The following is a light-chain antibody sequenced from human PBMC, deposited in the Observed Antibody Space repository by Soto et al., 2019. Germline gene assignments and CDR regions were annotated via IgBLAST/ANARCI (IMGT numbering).Light chain of an antibody. CDR1: QNIRTN. CDR2: VAS. CDR3: QHYNNWPLT. V-gene: IGKV3-15*01. Sequence: EIVMTQSPATLSVSPGERAPLSCRASQNIRTNLAWYQLKPGQAPRLLIYVASTRAAGIPARFSGSGSGTEFTLTIDSLQSEDFAIYYCQHYNNWPLTFGGGTRVEIK. J-gene: IGKJ4*01.